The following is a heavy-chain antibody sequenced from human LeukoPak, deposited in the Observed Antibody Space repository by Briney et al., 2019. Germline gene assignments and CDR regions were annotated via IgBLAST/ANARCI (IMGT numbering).Heavy chain of an antibody. V-gene: IGHV3-23*01. CDR1: EFTFGSHA. Sequence: GGSLRLSCAGSEFTFGSHAMNWVRQAPGKGLEWVSAITGSGGSINYADSVKGGFTISRDNSKNTLDLQMNSLSVEDTAVYYCVGVEAITMVRGASGDVWGKGTTVTVSS. CDR2: ITGSGGSI. CDR3: VGVEAITMVRGASGDV. J-gene: IGHJ6*04. D-gene: IGHD3-10*01.